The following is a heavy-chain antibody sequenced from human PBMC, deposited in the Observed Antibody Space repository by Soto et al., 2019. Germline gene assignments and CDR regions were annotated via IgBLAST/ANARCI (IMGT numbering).Heavy chain of an antibody. V-gene: IGHV5-51*01. CDR2: IYPGDSDT. CDR3: ARLPGVRGVFDGFNV. J-gene: IGHJ3*01. CDR1: GYSFAGYW. Sequence: GESLKISCKGSGYSFAGYWIGWVRQMPGKGLDWMGVIYPGDSDTRYSPSFHGQVTISADKSISTAYLQWSSLKASDTAMYFCARLPGVRGVFDGFNVWGQGTMVTVSS. D-gene: IGHD3-10*01.